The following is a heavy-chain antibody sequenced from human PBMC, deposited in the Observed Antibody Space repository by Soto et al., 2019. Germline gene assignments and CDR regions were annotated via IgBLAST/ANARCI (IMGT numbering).Heavy chain of an antibody. D-gene: IGHD1-26*01. Sequence: QVRLVQSGAEVKKPGASVKVSCKASGYTFTSYAMHWVRQAPGQRLEWMGWINAGNGNTKYSQKFQGRVTITRDTSASTAYMELSSLRSEDTAVYYCARGVSSRKPDAFDIWGQGTMVTVSS. CDR3: ARGVSSRKPDAFDI. J-gene: IGHJ3*02. CDR1: GYTFTSYA. V-gene: IGHV1-3*01. CDR2: INAGNGNT.